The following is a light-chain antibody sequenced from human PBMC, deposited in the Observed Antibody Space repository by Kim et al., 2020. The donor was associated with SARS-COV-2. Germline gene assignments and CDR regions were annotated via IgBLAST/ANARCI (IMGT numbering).Light chain of an antibody. J-gene: IGKJ5*01. CDR1: QSILYSSNNKTC. V-gene: IGKV4-1*01. Sequence: ATINCKSSQSILYSSNNKTCLAWYQQKPGHPPKLLIYWASTRESGVPVRFSGGGSGTDFTLTISSLQAEDVAVYYCQQYYRTPLTFGQGTRLEIK. CDR2: WAS. CDR3: QQYYRTPLT.